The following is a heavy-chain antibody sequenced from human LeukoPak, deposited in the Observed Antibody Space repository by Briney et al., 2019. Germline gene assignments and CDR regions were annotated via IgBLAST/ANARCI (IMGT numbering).Heavy chain of an antibody. D-gene: IGHD1-14*01. J-gene: IGHJ4*02. CDR3: AGMRITTPTVRTLDY. V-gene: IGHV4-59*01. CDR2: IYYTGST. CDR1: GGSMSTYY. Sequence: SETLSLTCTVSGGSMSTYYWTWIRQPPGKGLEWIGFIYYTGSTNYNPSLKSRVTISVDTSKNQFSLKLSSVTAADTAVYYCAGMRITTPTVRTLDYWGQGTLVTVSS.